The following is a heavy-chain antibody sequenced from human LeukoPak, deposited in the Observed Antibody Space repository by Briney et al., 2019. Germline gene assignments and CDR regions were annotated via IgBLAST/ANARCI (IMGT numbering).Heavy chain of an antibody. CDR3: VKDVNWSTY. J-gene: IGHJ4*02. D-gene: IGHD1-1*01. CDR1: GFTFSGSA. V-gene: IGHV3-73*01. CDR2: IRSKANSYAT. Sequence: GGSLRLSCAASGFTFSGSAMHWVRQASGKGLEWVGRIRSKANSYATAYAASVKGRFTISRDDSKNTAYLQMNGLKTEDTAVYYCVKDVNWSTYWGQGTLVTVSS.